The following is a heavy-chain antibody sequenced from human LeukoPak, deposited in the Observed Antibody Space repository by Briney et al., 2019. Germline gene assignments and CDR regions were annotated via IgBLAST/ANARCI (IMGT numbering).Heavy chain of an antibody. Sequence: GESLKISCKGSGYSFTSYWIGWVRQMPGKGLEWMGIIYPGDSDTRYSPSFQGQVTISADKSISTAYLQWSSLKASDTAMYYCARHGRMIVVTDAFDIWGQGTMVTVSS. CDR3: ARHGRMIVVTDAFDI. CDR1: GYSFTSYW. V-gene: IGHV5-51*01. CDR2: IYPGDSDT. J-gene: IGHJ3*02. D-gene: IGHD3-22*01.